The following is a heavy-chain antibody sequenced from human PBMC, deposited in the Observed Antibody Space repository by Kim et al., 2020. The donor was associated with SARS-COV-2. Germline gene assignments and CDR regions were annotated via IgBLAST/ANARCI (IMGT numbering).Heavy chain of an antibody. CDR2: ISSSSSTI. J-gene: IGHJ3*02. D-gene: IGHD3-22*01. CDR3: ARVNYDSSGYYDAFDI. Sequence: GGSLRLSCAASGFTFSSYSMNWVRQAPGKGLEWVSYISSSSSTIYYADSVKGRFTISGDNAKNSLYLQMNSLRDEDTAVYYCARVNYDSSGYYDAFDIWGQGTMLTVSS. V-gene: IGHV3-48*02. CDR1: GFTFSSYS.